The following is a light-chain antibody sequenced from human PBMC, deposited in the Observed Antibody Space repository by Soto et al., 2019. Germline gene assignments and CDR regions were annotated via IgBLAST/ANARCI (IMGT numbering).Light chain of an antibody. J-gene: IGKJ5*01. CDR3: QQVNSFPST. Sequence: DTQMHQSPSSLSASVGDSISITCRASQSISSYLNWYQQKPGKAPKLLISAASILQSGVPSRFSGGGSGTDFTLTLSSLQPEDFATYYCQQVNSFPSTFGQGTRLEI. V-gene: IGKV1-39*01. CDR2: AAS. CDR1: QSISSY.